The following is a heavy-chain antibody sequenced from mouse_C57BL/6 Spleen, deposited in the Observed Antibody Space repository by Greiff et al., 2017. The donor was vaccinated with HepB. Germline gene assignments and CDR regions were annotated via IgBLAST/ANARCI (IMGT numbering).Heavy chain of an antibody. CDR1: GYTFTDYE. CDR2: IDPETGGT. CDR3: TLTGTADY. D-gene: IGHD4-1*01. J-gene: IGHJ2*01. Sequence: VQLQESGAELVRPGASVTLSCKASGYTFTDYEMHWVKQTPVHGLEWIGAIDPETGGTAYNQKSKGKAILTADKSSSTAYMELRSLTSEDSAVYYCTLTGTADYWGQGTTLTVSS. V-gene: IGHV1-15*01.